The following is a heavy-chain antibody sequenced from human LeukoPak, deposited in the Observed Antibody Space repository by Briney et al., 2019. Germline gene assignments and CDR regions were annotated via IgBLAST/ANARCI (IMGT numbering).Heavy chain of an antibody. CDR2: IKGGGGGP. Sequence: PGGSLRLSCAASRFTFSSYAMGWVRQAPGKGLEWVSSIKGGGGGPFYAESVRGRFTISRDNSKNTLYLQLNSLRAEDTAVYFCAKGGHDFNPFYCWGQGTLVTVSS. CDR3: AKGGHDFNPFYC. CDR1: RFTFSSYA. J-gene: IGHJ4*02. V-gene: IGHV3-23*01. D-gene: IGHD2-21*02.